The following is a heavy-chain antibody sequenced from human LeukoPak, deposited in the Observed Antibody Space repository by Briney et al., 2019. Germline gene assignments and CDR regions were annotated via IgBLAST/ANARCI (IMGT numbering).Heavy chain of an antibody. D-gene: IGHD3-16*01. CDR3: AKDLSSGGGYD. CDR1: GFTFSSYS. V-gene: IGHV3-21*01. J-gene: IGHJ4*02. CDR2: ISSSSSYI. Sequence: GGSLRLSCAASGFTFSSYSMNWVRQAPGKGLEWVSSISSSSSYIYYADSVKGRFTISRDNAKNSLYLQMNSPRAEDTAVYYCAKDLSSGGGYDWGQGTLVTVSS.